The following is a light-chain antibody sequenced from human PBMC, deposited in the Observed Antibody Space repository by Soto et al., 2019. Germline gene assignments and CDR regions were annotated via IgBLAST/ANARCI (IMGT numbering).Light chain of an antibody. CDR3: QQYYKWPS. J-gene: IGKJ1*01. CDR2: ATS. V-gene: IGKV3-15*01. CDR1: QSVFTH. Sequence: ETVLTQSPGTLSLSAGERVTLSFRASQSVFTHLAWYQQKPGQPPRLLIYATSTRATGIPARFTGSGSGTDFILIIDSLQSEDFAIYYCQQYYKWPSFGQGTKVDIK.